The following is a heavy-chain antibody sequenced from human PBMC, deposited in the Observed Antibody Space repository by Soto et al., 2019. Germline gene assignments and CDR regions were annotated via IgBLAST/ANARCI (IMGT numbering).Heavy chain of an antibody. CDR2: ISAYNANT. D-gene: IGHD1-26*01. J-gene: IGHJ4*02. Sequence: ASVKVSCKASGYTFTSYGISWVRQAPGQGLEWMGWISAYNANTNYAQKLQGRVTMTTDTSTSISYMELRSLRSDDTAVYFCARDRLGATGDYWGQGTLVTVSS. CDR3: ARDRLGATGDY. V-gene: IGHV1-18*01. CDR1: GYTFTSYG.